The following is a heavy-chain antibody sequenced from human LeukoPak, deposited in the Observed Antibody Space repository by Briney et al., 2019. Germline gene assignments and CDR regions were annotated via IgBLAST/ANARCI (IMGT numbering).Heavy chain of an antibody. CDR2: IIPIFGIA. V-gene: IGHV1-69*04. CDR3: AGDCGGDCYSGDY. Sequence: GASVKVSCKASGGTFSSYAISWVRQAPGQGLEWVGRIIPIFGIANYAQKFQGRVTITADKSTSTAYMELSSLRSEGTAVYYCAGDCGGDCYSGDYWGQGTLVTVSS. D-gene: IGHD2-21*02. CDR1: GGTFSSYA. J-gene: IGHJ4*02.